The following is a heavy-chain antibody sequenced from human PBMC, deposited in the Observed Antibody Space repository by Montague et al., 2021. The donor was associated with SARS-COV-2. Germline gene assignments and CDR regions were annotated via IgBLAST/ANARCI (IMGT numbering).Heavy chain of an antibody. V-gene: IGHV4-34*01. CDR2: INHSGTT. Sequence: SETLSLTCAVYGGSFSGYYWSWIRQYPGKGLERIAEINHSGTTNYNFNPSLRSRVTISVDTSKRQFSLKLSSVTAADTGVYYCARWDPQTLTLIGLRGKSESDYWGQGTLVTVSS. D-gene: IGHD4-23*01. J-gene: IGHJ4*02. CDR3: ARWDPQTLTLIGLRGKSESDY. CDR1: GGSFSGYY.